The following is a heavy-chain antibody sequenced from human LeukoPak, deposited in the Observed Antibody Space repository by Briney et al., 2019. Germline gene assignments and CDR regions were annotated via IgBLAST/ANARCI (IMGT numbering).Heavy chain of an antibody. D-gene: IGHD6-6*01. J-gene: IGHJ3*02. CDR2: MFGGGST. CDR3: ARSESSSSRRAFDI. V-gene: IGHV3-66*02. Sequence: PGGSLRLSCAASGFSVSGNFMIWVRQAPGKGLDWVSGMFGGGSTYYADSVKGRFTISRDNSKNTLYLQMNSLRPEDTAVYYCARSESSSSRRAFDIWGRGTMVTVSS. CDR1: GFSVSGNF.